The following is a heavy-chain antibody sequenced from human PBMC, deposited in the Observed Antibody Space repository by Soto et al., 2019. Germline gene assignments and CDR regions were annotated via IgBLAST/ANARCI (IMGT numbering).Heavy chain of an antibody. CDR3: ARDRPASGAFEI. CDR2: IYYSGST. V-gene: IGHV4-59*01. J-gene: IGHJ3*02. CDR1: GGSIRSYY. Sequence: SETLSLTCTVSGGSIRSYYXSWIRQPPGKGLEWIGYIYYSGSTNYNPSLKSRVTISVDTSKNQLSLKLSSVTAADTAVYYCARDRPASGAFEIWGQGTMVTVSS. D-gene: IGHD3-10*01.